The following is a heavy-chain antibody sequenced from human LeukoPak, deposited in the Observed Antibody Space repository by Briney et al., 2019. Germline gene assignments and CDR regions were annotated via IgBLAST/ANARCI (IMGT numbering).Heavy chain of an antibody. CDR2: ISGSGGST. CDR1: GFPFSSYA. V-gene: IGHV3-23*01. J-gene: IGHJ6*03. Sequence: GGPLRLSCAASGFPFSSYAMSGVRQPPGKGLECVAAISGSGGSTYYADSVKGRFTISRDNSKNTLYLQMSSLRAEDTAVYYCAKTYGSGLDNYYYYMDVWGKGTTVTVSS. D-gene: IGHD3-10*01. CDR3: AKTYGSGLDNYYYYMDV.